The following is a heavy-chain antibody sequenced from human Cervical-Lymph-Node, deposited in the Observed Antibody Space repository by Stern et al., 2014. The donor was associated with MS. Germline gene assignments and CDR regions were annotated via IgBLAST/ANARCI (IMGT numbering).Heavy chain of an antibody. CDR2: IFPVLGTP. J-gene: IGHJ5*02. V-gene: IGHV1-69*01. CDR3: ALSSETSDRWYSLGYDL. CDR1: GGTFSKFP. Sequence: VQLGQSGAEVTKPGSSVQVSCKASGGTFSKFPSSWVRQAPGQGLEWMGGIFPVLGTPTDAQEFRGRVTITADVSTSTVYMELSSLRSDDTAVYYCALSSETSDRWYSLGYDLWGQGTLVTVSS. D-gene: IGHD6-13*01.